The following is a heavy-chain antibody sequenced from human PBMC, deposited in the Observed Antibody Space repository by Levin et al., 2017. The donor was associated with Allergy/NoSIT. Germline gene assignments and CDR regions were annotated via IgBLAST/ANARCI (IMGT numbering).Heavy chain of an antibody. CDR1: GYSFTSYW. CDR3: ARLRLGYYDSSGLGDFDY. V-gene: IGHV5-51*01. J-gene: IGHJ4*02. Sequence: GGSLRLSCKGSGYSFTSYWIGWVRQMPGKGLEWMGIIYPGDSDTRYSPSFQGQVTISADKSISTAYLQWSSLKASDTAMYYCARLRLGYYDSSGLGDFDYWGQGTLVTVSS. D-gene: IGHD3-22*01. CDR2: IYPGDSDT.